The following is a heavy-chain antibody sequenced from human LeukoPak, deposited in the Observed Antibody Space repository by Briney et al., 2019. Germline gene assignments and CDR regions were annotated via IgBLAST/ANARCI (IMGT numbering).Heavy chain of an antibody. CDR3: ARISAAGCFDH. CDR1: SESFSGYY. J-gene: IGHJ4*02. V-gene: IGHV4-34*01. CDR2: IYESGGT. D-gene: IGHD6-13*01. Sequence: PSETLSLTCTVSSESFSGYYWSWIRQSPGMGLEWIGEIYESGGTTYNPSLKSRVTISIDTSKNQFSLNLTSVTAADTAVYYCARISAAGCFDHWGQGTLVTVSS.